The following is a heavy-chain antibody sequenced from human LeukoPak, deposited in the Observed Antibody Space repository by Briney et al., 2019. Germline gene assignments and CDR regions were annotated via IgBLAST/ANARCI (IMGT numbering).Heavy chain of an antibody. CDR1: GFTFSSYS. CDR3: ARDGVDIVATISYFDY. D-gene: IGHD5-12*01. J-gene: IGHJ4*02. V-gene: IGHV3-21*01. Sequence: GGSLRLSCAASGFTFSSYSMNWVRQAPGKGLEWVSSISSSSSYIYYADSVKGRFTISRDNAKNSLYLQMNSLRAEDTAVYYCARDGVDIVATISYFDYWGQGTLVTVSS. CDR2: ISSSSSYI.